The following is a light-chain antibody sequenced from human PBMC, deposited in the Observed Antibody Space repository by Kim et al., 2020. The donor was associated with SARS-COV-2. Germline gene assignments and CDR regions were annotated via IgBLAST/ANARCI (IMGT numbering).Light chain of an antibody. Sequence: SASVGDRVTITCRASQSISSWLAWYQQKPGKAPKLLIYKASSLESGVPSRFSGSGSGTEFTLTISSLQPDDFATYYCQQYNSYSSTFGQGTKLEI. J-gene: IGKJ2*01. CDR3: QQYNSYSST. V-gene: IGKV1-5*03. CDR2: KAS. CDR1: QSISSW.